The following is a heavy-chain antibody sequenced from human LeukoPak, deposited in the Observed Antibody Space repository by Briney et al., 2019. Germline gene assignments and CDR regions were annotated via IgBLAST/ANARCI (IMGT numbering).Heavy chain of an antibody. V-gene: IGHV4-59*08. CDR3: ARQDGGFWYFDL. CDR2: IYYSGST. Sequence: PYTLSLTCTVSGCSISRYYWSWIRQPPGKGLEWIGYIYYSGSTTYNPPLKSRVTISVDTTKNQFSLKLSSVTAADTAVYYCARQDGGFWYFDLWGRGTLVTVSS. CDR1: GCSISRYY. J-gene: IGHJ2*01. D-gene: IGHD5-24*01.